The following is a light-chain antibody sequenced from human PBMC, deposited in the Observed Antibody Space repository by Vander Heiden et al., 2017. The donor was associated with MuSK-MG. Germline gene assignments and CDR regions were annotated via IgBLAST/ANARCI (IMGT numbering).Light chain of an antibody. CDR2: GNS. CDR3: QSYDSSLSGSV. Sequence: QSVPTQPPSVSGAPAPSVTIPCTVRSSNIRAGYDVHWYQQLPGTAPKLLIYGNSNRPSGVPDRFSGSKSGTSASLAITGLQAEDEADYYCQSYDSSLSGSVFGGGTKLTVL. J-gene: IGLJ2*01. V-gene: IGLV1-40*01. CDR1: SSNIRAGYD.